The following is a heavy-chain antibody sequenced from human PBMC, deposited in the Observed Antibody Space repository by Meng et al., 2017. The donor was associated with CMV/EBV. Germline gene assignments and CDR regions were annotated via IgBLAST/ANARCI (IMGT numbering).Heavy chain of an antibody. CDR3: ARDGARYCSSTSCYLNYYYGMDV. Sequence: GESLKISCAASGFTFSSYAVYWVRQAPGKGLEWVAVISYDGSNKYYADSVKGRFTISRDNSKNTLYLQMNSLRAEDTAVYYCARDGARYCSSTSCYLNYYYGMDVWGQGTTVTVSS. CDR2: ISYDGSNK. V-gene: IGHV3-30-3*01. J-gene: IGHJ6*02. D-gene: IGHD2-2*01. CDR1: GFTFSSYA.